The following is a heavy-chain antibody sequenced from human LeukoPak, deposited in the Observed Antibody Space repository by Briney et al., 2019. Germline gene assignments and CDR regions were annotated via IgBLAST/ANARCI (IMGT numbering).Heavy chain of an antibody. CDR3: ARAFNSVAGTDYFDY. V-gene: IGHV3-66*01. D-gene: IGHD6-19*01. Sequence: VGSLRLSCAASGFTVSSNYMSWVRQAPGKGLTWVSVIYSGGSTYYADFVKGRFTISRDNSTNTLYLQMSSLRAEDTGVYYCARAFNSVAGTDYFDYWGQGTLVTVSS. CDR1: GFTVSSNY. CDR2: IYSGGST. J-gene: IGHJ4*02.